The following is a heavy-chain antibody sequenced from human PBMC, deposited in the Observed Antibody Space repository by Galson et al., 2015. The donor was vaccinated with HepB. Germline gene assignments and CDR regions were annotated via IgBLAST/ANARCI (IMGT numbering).Heavy chain of an antibody. CDR3: ARNKGSGIYFDY. V-gene: IGHV2-26*01. J-gene: IGHJ4*02. CDR2: IFSNDAK. D-gene: IGHD1-26*01. Sequence: PALVKPTQTLTLTCTVSGFSFSDGRMGVSWIRQPPGKALEWLAHIFSNDAKSYSTSLKNRLTISKDTSKSQVVLTLTNMDPVDTATYYCARNKGSGIYFDYWGQGTLVTVSS. CDR1: GFSFSDGRMG.